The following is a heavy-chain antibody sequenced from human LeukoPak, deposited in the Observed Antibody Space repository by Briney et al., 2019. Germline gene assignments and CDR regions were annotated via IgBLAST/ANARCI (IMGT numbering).Heavy chain of an antibody. CDR2: ISSSSTYI. V-gene: IGHV3-21*01. D-gene: IGHD6-6*01. CDR1: TFTFRSYN. Sequence: GGSLRLSWAASTFTFRSYNMNRVRQAPGKGLEWVSSISSSSTYIYYRDSVKGRFTISRDNAKNSLYLQMNSLRAEDTAVYYCAREPSYSSSSTYYCAYWGQGTLVTVSS. CDR3: AREPSYSSSSTYYCAY. J-gene: IGHJ4*02.